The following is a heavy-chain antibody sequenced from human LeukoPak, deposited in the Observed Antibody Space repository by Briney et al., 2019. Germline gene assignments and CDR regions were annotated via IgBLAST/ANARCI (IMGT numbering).Heavy chain of an antibody. CDR2: ISAYNGNT. CDR3: ARARSGVAGRAPFDP. V-gene: IGHV1-18*01. D-gene: IGHD6-19*01. J-gene: IGHJ5*02. Sequence: ASVKVSCKASGYTFTSYGISWVRQAPGQGLEWMGWISAYNGNTNYAQKLQGRVTMTTDTSTSTAYMELRSLRSDDTAVYYCARARSGVAGRAPFDPWGQGTLVTVSS. CDR1: GYTFTSYG.